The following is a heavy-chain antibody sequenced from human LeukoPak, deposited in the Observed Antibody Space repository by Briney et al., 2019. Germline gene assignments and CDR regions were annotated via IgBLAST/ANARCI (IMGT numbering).Heavy chain of an antibody. CDR1: GGSISSSDW. D-gene: IGHD3-22*01. CDR3: ARDFGPYYDSSGYFGY. J-gene: IGHJ4*02. Sequence: SETLSLTCAVSGGSISSSDWWSGVRQPPGKGLEWIGEIYHSGSTNYNPSLKSRVTISVDTSKNQFSLKLSSVTAADTAVYYCARDFGPYYDSSGYFGYWGQGTLVTVSS. CDR2: IYHSGST. V-gene: IGHV4-4*02.